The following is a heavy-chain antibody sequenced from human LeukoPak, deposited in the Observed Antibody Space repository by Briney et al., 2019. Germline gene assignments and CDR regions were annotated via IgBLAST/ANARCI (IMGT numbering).Heavy chain of an antibody. CDR2: ISAYNGNT. V-gene: IGHV1-18*01. CDR3: ATSKTVTTDSIDY. J-gene: IGHJ4*02. Sequence: ASAKVSCKASGYTFTSYGISWVRQAPGQGLEWMGWISAYNGNTNYAQKLQGRVTMTTDTSTSTAYMELSSLRSEDTAVYYCATSKTVTTDSIDYWGQGTLVTVSS. D-gene: IGHD4-11*01. CDR1: GYTFTSYG.